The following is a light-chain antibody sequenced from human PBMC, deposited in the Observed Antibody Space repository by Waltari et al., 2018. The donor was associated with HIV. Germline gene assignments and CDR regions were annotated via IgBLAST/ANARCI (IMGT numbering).Light chain of an antibody. V-gene: IGLV2-14*01. J-gene: IGLJ2*01. CDR1: NTDVGGYNY. CDR3: SSYTSSNTLV. CDR2: EVR. Sequence: QSALTQPASVPGSPGQSITLSCTGSNTDVGGYNYVSWYQQHPGKAPKLMIYEVRNRFSGSKSGNTASLTISGLQTEDEADYYCSSYTSSNTLVFGGGTKLTVL.